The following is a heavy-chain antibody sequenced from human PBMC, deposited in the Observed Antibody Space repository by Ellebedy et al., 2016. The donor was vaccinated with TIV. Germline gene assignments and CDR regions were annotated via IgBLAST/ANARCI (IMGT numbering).Heavy chain of an antibody. CDR1: GFTFSSYW. CDR3: AREAGYDFWSGQDVDY. CDR2: INSDGSST. J-gene: IGHJ4*02. D-gene: IGHD3-3*01. V-gene: IGHV3-74*01. Sequence: GESLKISCAASGFTFSSYWMHWVRQAPEKGLVWVSRINSDGSSTSYADSVKGRFTISRDNAKNTLYLQMNSLRAEDTAVYYCAREAGYDFWSGQDVDYWGQGTLVTVSS.